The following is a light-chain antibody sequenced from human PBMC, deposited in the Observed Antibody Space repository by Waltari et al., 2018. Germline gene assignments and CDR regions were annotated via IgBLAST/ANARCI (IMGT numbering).Light chain of an antibody. V-gene: IGKV1-27*01. CDR1: QGIDKF. J-gene: IGKJ1*01. CDR2: GAC. CDR3: QRYDSVPRT. Sequence: QMTQSPSSLSASVGDRVTITCRASQGIDKFLAWYQKKPGKAPRILIYGACTLQSGAPSRFSGSMSGTDFTLTISDLQTDDVATYYCQRYDSVPRTFGQGTKVEI.